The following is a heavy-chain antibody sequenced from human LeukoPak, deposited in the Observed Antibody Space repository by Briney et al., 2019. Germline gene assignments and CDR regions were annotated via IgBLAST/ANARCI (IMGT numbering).Heavy chain of an antibody. CDR3: ARAVHSSGWTEYFQH. CDR2: IYYSGST. Sequence: SETLSLTCTVSGGSISSGGYYWSWIRQHPGKGLEWIGYIYYSGSTYYNPSLKSRVTKSVDTSKNQFSPKLSSVTAADTAVYYCARAVHSSGWTEYFQHWGQGTLVTVSS. V-gene: IGHV4-31*03. D-gene: IGHD6-19*01. CDR1: GGSISSGGYY. J-gene: IGHJ1*01.